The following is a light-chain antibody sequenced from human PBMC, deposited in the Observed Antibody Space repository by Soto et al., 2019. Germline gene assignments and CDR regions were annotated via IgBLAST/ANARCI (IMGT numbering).Light chain of an antibody. CDR1: QSVSND. V-gene: IGKV3D-15*01. CDR2: GAS. Sequence: EIVLTQSPGTLSLSPGERPTLSSRGSQSVSNDYLAWYQPKPVQAPSLXXYGASNRANGIPDRFSGSGSWTELTLTISSLQSEDFAVYDCQQYNNWPTITFGQGTRLEIK. J-gene: IGKJ5*01. CDR3: QQYNNWPTIT.